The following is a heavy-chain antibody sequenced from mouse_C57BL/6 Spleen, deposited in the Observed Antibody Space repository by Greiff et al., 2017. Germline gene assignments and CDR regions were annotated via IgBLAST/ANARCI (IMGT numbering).Heavy chain of an antibody. V-gene: IGHV1-42*01. CDR2: INPSTGGT. J-gene: IGHJ4*01. CDR3: ARRTTVVAEDAMDY. CDR1: GYSFTGYY. Sequence: VQLQQSGPELVKPGASVKISCKASGYSFTGYYMNWVKQSPEKSLEWIGEINPSTGGTTYNQKFKAKATLTVDKSSSTAYMQLKSLTSEDSAVYYCARRTTVVAEDAMDYWGQGTSVTVSS. D-gene: IGHD1-1*01.